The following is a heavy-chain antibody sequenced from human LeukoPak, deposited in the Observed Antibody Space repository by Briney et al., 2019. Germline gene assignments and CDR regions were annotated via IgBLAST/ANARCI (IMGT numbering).Heavy chain of an antibody. CDR3: GRYFLVVVITSVDY. V-gene: IGHV3-30*04. CDR1: RFTLISYA. J-gene: IGHJ4*02. Sequence: GGSLRLSRASSRFTLISYAMHGVRQAPGRGGERVAVISYDGSNKYYVGTVRGGFTLSRDNSKNTHCLQMKRLRAEDTAVYYCGRYFLVVVITSVDYWGQGTLVTVSS. D-gene: IGHD3-22*01. CDR2: ISYDGSNK.